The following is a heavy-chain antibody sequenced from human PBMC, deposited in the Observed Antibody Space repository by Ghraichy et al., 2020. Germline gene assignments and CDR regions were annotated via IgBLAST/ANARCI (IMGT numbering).Heavy chain of an antibody. V-gene: IGHV3-23*01. CDR1: GFTFNNYA. CDR3: AKVHEGYCTSGICYDRSYYFDH. J-gene: IGHJ4*02. D-gene: IGHD2-8*01. Sequence: LSLTCAASGFTFNNYAMTWVRQAPGKGLEWVSSIGDSGATTFYADSVKGRFTISRDNSKNMLSLQMNSLRAEDTAVYYCAKVHEGYCTSGICYDRSYYFDHWGQGTLVTVSP. CDR2: IGDSGATT.